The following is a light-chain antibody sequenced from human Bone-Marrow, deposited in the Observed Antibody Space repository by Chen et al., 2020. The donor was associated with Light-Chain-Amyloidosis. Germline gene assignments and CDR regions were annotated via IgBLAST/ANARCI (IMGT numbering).Light chain of an antibody. V-gene: IGLV2-23*03. J-gene: IGLJ3*02. Sequence: SALTQPASVSGSPGQSITISCTGPSSDVGSYNLVSWYQQHPGKAPKLMIYEGSKRPSGVSNRFSGSKSGNTASLTISGLQAEDEADYYCCSYAGSSTFGVFGGGTKLTVL. CDR1: SSDVGSYNL. CDR3: CSYAGSSTFGV. CDR2: EGS.